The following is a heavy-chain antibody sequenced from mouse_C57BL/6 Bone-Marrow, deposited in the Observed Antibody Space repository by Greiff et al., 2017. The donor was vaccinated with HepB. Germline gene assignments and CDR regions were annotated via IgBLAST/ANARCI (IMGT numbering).Heavy chain of an antibody. CDR1: GYTFTSYG. D-gene: IGHD1-1*01. V-gene: IGHV1-81*01. CDR3: ARDYYYGRGYYFDY. J-gene: IGHJ2*01. Sequence: VKLMESGAELARPGASVKLSCKASGYTFTSYGISWVKQRTGQGLEWIGEIYPRSGNTYYNEKFKGKATLTADKSSSTAYMELRSLTSEDSAVYFCARDYYYGRGYYFDYWGQGTTLTVSS. CDR2: IYPRSGNT.